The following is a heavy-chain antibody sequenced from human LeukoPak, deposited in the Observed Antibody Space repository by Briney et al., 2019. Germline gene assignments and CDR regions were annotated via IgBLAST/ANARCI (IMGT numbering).Heavy chain of an antibody. CDR1: GGSVSSGSYY. V-gene: IGHV4-39*07. J-gene: IGHJ4*02. D-gene: IGHD6-13*01. CDR3: ARGRGYSSS. Sequence: SETLSLTCTVSGGSVSSGSYYWSWIRQPPGRGLEWIGEINHSGSTNYNPSLKSRVTISVDTSKNQFSLKLSSVTAADTAVYYCARGRGYSSSWGQGTLVTVSS. CDR2: INHSGST.